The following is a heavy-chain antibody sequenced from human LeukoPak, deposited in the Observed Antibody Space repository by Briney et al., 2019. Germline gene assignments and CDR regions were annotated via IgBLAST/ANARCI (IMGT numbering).Heavy chain of an antibody. Sequence: PGGSLRLSCAASGFTSSSYAMSWVRQAPGKGLEWVSDITSSGDSTYYADSVKGRFTISRDNPKNTLYLQMNSLRAEDTAIYYCVKEYFGFAFDYWGQGTVVTVSS. CDR2: ITSSGDST. CDR3: VKEYFGFAFDY. D-gene: IGHD3-9*01. CDR1: GFTSSSYA. J-gene: IGHJ4*02. V-gene: IGHV3-23*01.